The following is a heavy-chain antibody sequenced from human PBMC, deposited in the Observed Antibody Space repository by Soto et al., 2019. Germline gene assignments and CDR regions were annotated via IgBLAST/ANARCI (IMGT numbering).Heavy chain of an antibody. CDR1: GFTFSSYG. J-gene: IGHJ4*02. V-gene: IGHV3-30*18. Sequence: GGSLRLSCAASGFTFSSYGMHWVRQAPGKGLEWVAVISYDGSNKYYADSVKGRFTISRDNSKNTLYLQMNSLRAEDTSVYYCAKNRNFYYYDSSGYLNYWGQGTLVTVSS. D-gene: IGHD3-22*01. CDR2: ISYDGSNK. CDR3: AKNRNFYYYDSSGYLNY.